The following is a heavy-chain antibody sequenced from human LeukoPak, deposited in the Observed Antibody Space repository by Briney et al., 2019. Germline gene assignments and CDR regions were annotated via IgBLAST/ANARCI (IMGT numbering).Heavy chain of an antibody. CDR3: ARRAGAIPGYFDY. V-gene: IGHV4-39*01. CDR1: GGSISSSSYY. CDR2: IYYSGST. D-gene: IGHD1-26*01. Sequence: PSETLSLTCTVSGGSISSSSYYWGWIRQPPGKGLEWIGSIYYSGSTYYSPSLKSRVTISVDTSKNQFSLKLSSVTAADTAVYYCARRAGAIPGYFDYWGQGTLVTVSS. J-gene: IGHJ4*02.